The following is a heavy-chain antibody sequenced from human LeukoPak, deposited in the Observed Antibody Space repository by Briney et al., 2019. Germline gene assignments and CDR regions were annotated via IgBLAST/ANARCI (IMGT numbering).Heavy chain of an antibody. D-gene: IGHD4-17*01. J-gene: IGHJ5*02. Sequence: GGSLRLSCAASGFTFNNYAMSWVRQAPGKGLEWVSAISGSGGYTYYADSVRGRFTISRDNSKNTLYLQMNSLRSEDTAVYYCAKDCSNVTTVTTTGGFDPWGQGTLVTVSS. CDR3: AKDCSNVTTVTTTGGFDP. V-gene: IGHV3-23*01. CDR2: ISGSGGYT. CDR1: GFTFNNYA.